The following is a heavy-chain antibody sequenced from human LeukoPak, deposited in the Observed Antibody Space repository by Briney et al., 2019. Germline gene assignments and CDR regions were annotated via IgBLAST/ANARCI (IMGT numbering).Heavy chain of an antibody. J-gene: IGHJ4*02. V-gene: IGHV4-30-4*01. CDR2: IYYSGST. D-gene: IGHD6-19*01. CDR1: GGSISSGDYY. Sequence: SETLSLTCTVSGGSISSGDYYWSWIRQPPGKGLEWIGYIYYSGSTYYNPSLKSRVTISVDTSKNQFSLKLSSVTAADTAVYYCARVEGGSGWYYFDYWGQGTLVTASS. CDR3: ARVEGGSGWYYFDY.